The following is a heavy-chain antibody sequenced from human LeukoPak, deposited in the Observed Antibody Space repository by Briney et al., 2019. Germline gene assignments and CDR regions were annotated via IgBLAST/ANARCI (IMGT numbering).Heavy chain of an antibody. Sequence: ASVKVSCKASGYTFTGYYIHWMRQATGQGLEWMGWMNPNSGNTGYAQKFQGRVTITRNTSISTAYMELRSLRSEDTVVYYCARGLSYGSGSYYNWFDPWGQGTLVTVSS. CDR2: MNPNSGNT. V-gene: IGHV1-8*03. CDR1: GYTFTGYY. D-gene: IGHD3-10*01. CDR3: ARGLSYGSGSYYNWFDP. J-gene: IGHJ5*02.